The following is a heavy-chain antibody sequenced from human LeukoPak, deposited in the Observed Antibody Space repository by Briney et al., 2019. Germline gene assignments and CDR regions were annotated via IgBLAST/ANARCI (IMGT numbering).Heavy chain of an antibody. V-gene: IGHV3-23*01. CDR2: ITGSGGTT. CDR3: ARDRMGAILYFDS. J-gene: IGHJ4*02. CDR1: GGSFSGYY. D-gene: IGHD1-26*01. Sequence: ETLSLTCAVYGGSFSGYYWSWIRQPPGKGLEWISAITGSGGTTYYADSVEGRFTISRDNSKNTLYLQVNSLRAEDTAVYYCARDRMGAILYFDSWGQGTLVTVSS.